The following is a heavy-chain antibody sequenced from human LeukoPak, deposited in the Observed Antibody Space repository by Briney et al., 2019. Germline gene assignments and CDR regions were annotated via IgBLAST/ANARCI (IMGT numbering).Heavy chain of an antibody. CDR2: IYYTETT. Sequence: SDTLSLTCTVSGVSRKNPFYFWGWVRQPPGKGLEWIASIYYTETTYYHPSLKSRRTISRHQSLSQFSLALSAGTAADTSLFYCARHSPSSTVTDRFDPWGQGTLVTVSS. CDR3: ARHSPSSTVTDRFDP. J-gene: IGHJ5*02. D-gene: IGHD4-17*01. CDR1: GVSRKNPFYF. V-gene: IGHV4-39*01.